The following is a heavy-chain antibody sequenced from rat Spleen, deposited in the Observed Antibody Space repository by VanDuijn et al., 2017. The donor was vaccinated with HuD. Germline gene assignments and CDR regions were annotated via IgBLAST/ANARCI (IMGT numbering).Heavy chain of an antibody. CDR3: ATEELGRGYFDY. Sequence: EVQLAESGGGLVQPGRSLKLSCAASGFTFSDYYMAWVRQAPTKGLEWVASISSDGGSTYYRDSVKGRFTISRDNAKSTLYLQMNSLRSEDTATYYCATEELGRGYFDYWGQGVMVTVSS. CDR2: ISSDGGST. V-gene: IGHV5-20*01. D-gene: IGHD5-1*01. J-gene: IGHJ2*01. CDR1: GFTFSDYY.